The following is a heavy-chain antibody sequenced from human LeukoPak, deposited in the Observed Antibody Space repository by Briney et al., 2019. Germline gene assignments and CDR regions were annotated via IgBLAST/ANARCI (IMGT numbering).Heavy chain of an antibody. CDR1: GGSFSGYY. CDR2: INHSGST. D-gene: IGHD3-22*01. V-gene: IGHV4-34*01. Sequence: KTSETLSLTCAVYGGSFSGYYWSWIRQPPGRGLEWIGEINHSGSTNYNPSLKSRVTISVDTSKNQFSLKLSSVTAADTAVYYCARARAPKRKVVVIIPSYYFDYWGQGTLVTVSS. CDR3: ARARAPKRKVVVIIPSYYFDY. J-gene: IGHJ4*02.